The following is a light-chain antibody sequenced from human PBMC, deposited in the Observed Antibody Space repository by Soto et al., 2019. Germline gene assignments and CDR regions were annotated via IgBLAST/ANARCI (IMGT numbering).Light chain of an antibody. Sequence: QSALTQPASVSGSPGQSITISCTGTSSDVGGYNYVSWYQQPPGKDPKLIVYEVSSRPSGVSDRFSGSKSGNTASLTISGLQAEDEADYYCSSYTITASLVFGTGTKVTVL. V-gene: IGLV2-14*01. CDR2: EVS. CDR1: SSDVGGYNY. CDR3: SSYTITASLV. J-gene: IGLJ1*01.